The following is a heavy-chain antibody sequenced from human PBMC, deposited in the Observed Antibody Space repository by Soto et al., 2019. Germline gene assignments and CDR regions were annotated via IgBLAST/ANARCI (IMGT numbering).Heavy chain of an antibody. CDR2: IYYSGST. CDR3: ARSSSGWYLGYFDY. V-gene: IGHV4-39*01. J-gene: IGHJ4*02. D-gene: IGHD6-19*01. Sequence: SETLSLTCTVSGGSISSSSYYWGWIRQPPGKGLEWIGSIYYSGSTYYNPSLKSRVTISVDTSKNQFSLKLSSVTAADTAVYYCARSSSGWYLGYFDYWGQGTLVTVSS. CDR1: GGSISSSSYY.